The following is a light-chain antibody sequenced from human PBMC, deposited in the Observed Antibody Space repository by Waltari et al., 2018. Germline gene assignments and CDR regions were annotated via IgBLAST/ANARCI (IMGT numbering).Light chain of an antibody. CDR2: DVT. Sequence: QSAPTQPASVSGSPAPSLTIPCTGTGSDAGGYDYVSCYQHYPANAPRLLIFDVTRRPAGVSNRFSGSKSGNTASLTISGLQPEDEAAYYCSSYSGRITHVFGTGTQLTVL. V-gene: IGLV2-14*03. CDR3: SSYSGRITHV. CDR1: GSDAGGYDY. J-gene: IGLJ1*01.